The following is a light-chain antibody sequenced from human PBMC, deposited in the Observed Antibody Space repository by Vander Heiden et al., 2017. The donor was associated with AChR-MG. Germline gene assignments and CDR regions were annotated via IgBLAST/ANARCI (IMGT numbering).Light chain of an antibody. V-gene: IGLV3-25*03. CDR1: VLPKQY. Sequence: FELTQPPSVSVSPGQPARITCSGDVLPKQYAYWYQQKPGQAPVLVIYKDTERPSGIPERFSGSSSGTKVTLTISGVQAEDEADYYCQSADASGPYWVFGGGTKLTVL. CDR2: KDT. CDR3: QSADASGPYWV. J-gene: IGLJ3*02.